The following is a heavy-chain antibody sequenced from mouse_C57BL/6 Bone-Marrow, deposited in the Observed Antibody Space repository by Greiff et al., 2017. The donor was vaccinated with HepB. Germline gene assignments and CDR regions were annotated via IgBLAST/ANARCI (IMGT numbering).Heavy chain of an antibody. CDR2: IHPNSGST. CDR1: GYTFTSYW. CDR3: ARFTLITTVVAPDY. V-gene: IGHV1-64*01. Sequence: VKLQESGAELVKPGASVKLSCKASGYTFTSYWMHWVKQRPGQGLEWIGMIHPNSGSTNYNEKFKSKATLTVDKSSSTAYMQLSSLTSEDSAVYYCARFTLITTVVAPDYWGQGTTLTVSS. D-gene: IGHD1-1*01. J-gene: IGHJ2*01.